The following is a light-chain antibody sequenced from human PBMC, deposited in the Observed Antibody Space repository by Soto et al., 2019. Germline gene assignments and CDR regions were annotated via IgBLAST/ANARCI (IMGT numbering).Light chain of an antibody. CDR2: GAS. Sequence: EIVLTQSPGTLSLSPGERATLSCRASQSVSSSYLAWYQQKPGQAPRLLIYGASSRATGIPDRFSGSGSGTVFTLTISRLEPEDFAVYYCQQYGSSPWMFGQGTKV. CDR1: QSVSSSY. V-gene: IGKV3-20*01. J-gene: IGKJ1*01. CDR3: QQYGSSPWM.